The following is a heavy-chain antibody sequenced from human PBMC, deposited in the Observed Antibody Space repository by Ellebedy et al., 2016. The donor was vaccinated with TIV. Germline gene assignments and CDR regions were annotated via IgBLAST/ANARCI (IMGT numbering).Heavy chain of an antibody. CDR3: ARVMRHSSGWSIPDY. V-gene: IGHV1-46*04. J-gene: IGHJ4*02. CDR2: INPSGGST. D-gene: IGHD6-19*01. CDR1: GYTFTSYY. Sequence: AASVKVSCKASGYTFTSYYMHWVRQAPGQGLEWMGLINPSGGSTSYAQKLQGRVTMTRDTSTSTVYMELSSLRSEDTAVYYCARVMRHSSGWSIPDYWGQGTLVTVSS.